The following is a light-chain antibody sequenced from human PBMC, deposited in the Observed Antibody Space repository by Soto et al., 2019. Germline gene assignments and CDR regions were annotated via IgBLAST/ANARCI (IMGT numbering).Light chain of an antibody. J-gene: IGLJ1*01. Sequence: SVLTQPASVSGSPGQSIAISCTGTSSDVGTYDYVSWFQQHPGKAPELMIFDVSNRPSGVSDRFSGSKSGSTASLTISGLQAEDEADTYSTSYKTRYLHVFGNVTKVPV. CDR3: TSYKTRYLHV. V-gene: IGLV2-14*01. CDR2: DVS. CDR1: SSDVGTYDY.